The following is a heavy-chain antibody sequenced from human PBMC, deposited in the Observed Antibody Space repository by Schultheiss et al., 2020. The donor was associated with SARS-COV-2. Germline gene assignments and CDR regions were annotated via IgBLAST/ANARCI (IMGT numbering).Heavy chain of an antibody. CDR3: ARHPPITIFGVVMPFDY. V-gene: IGHV4-39*01. CDR2: IYYSGST. CDR1: GGSISSSSYY. D-gene: IGHD3-3*01. Sequence: LSLTCTVSGGSISSSSYYWGWIRQPPGKGLEWIGSIYYSGSTYYNPSLKSRVTISVDTSKNQFSLKLSSVTAADTAVYYCARHPPITIFGVVMPFDYWGQGTLVTVSS. J-gene: IGHJ4*02.